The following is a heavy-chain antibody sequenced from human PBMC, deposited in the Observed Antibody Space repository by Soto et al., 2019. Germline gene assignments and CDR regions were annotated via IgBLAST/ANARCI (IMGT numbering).Heavy chain of an antibody. CDR3: ARAGIGIIAARPYYYYGMDV. CDR1: GFTFSSYW. D-gene: IGHD6-6*01. Sequence: PGGSLRLSCAASGFTFSSYWMSWVRQAPGKGLEWVANIKQDGSEKYYVDSVKGRFTISRDNAKNSLYLQMNSLRAEDTAVYYCARAGIGIIAARPYYYYGMDVWSQGTTVTVSS. V-gene: IGHV3-7*03. CDR2: IKQDGSEK. J-gene: IGHJ6*02.